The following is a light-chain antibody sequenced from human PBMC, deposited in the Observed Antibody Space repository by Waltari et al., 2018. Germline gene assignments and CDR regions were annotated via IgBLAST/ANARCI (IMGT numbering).Light chain of an antibody. V-gene: IGKV3D-15*01. Sequence: IVITQSPVTLSVSPGEGVTLSCTARESVGTDVAWYRHKPGQPPRLLIYFGSTRATGVPARISGSGSGTDFSLTISSLESEDFAFYYCQQSRQWPRRTFGQGTKLE. CDR3: QQSRQWPRRT. CDR1: ESVGTD. J-gene: IGKJ2*01. CDR2: FGS.